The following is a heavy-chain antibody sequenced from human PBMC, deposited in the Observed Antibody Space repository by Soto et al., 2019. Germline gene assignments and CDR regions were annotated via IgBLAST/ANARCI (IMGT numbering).Heavy chain of an antibody. J-gene: IGHJ4*02. CDR3: ARENQRVVGATHYFDY. CDR2: IWYDGSNK. CDR1: GFTFRSYA. D-gene: IGHD2-15*01. Sequence: GGSLRLSCAASGFTFRSYAMSWVRQAPGKGLEWVAVIWYDGSNKYYADSVKGRFTISRDNSKNTLYLQMNSLRAEDTAVYYCARENQRVVGATHYFDYWGKGTLVTVS. V-gene: IGHV3-33*08.